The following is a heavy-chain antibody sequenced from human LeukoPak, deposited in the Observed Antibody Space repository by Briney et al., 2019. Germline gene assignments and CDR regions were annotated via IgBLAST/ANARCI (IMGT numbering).Heavy chain of an antibody. D-gene: IGHD4-17*01. J-gene: IGHJ6*02. CDR3: APGTVTYYYYYGMDV. Sequence: PGGSLRLSCAASGFTVSSNYMSWVRQAPGKGLEWVSAISGSGGSTYYADSVKGRFTISRDNSKNTLYLQMNSLRAEDTAVYYCAPGTVTYYYYYGMDVWGQGTTVTVSS. CDR2: ISGSGGST. V-gene: IGHV3-23*01. CDR1: GFTVSSNY.